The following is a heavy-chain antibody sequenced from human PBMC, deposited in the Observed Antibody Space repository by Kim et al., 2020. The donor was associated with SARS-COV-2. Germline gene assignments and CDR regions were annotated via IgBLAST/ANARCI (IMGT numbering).Heavy chain of an antibody. CDR2: ISYDGSTK. D-gene: IGHD3-22*01. CDR1: GFTFSTYG. CDR3: AKDRAPNSSGYMALHH. J-gene: IGHJ1*01. V-gene: IGHV3-30*18. Sequence: GGSLRLSCAASGFTFSTYGMHWVLQAPGKGLEWVAVISYDGSTKYYTESVKGRFTIYRDNSKNTLYLQMNSLRPEDTAVYYCAKDRAPNSSGYMALHHWG.